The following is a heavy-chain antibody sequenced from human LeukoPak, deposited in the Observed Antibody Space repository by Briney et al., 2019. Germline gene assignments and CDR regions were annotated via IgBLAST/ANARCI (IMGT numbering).Heavy chain of an antibody. Sequence: GGSLRLSCAASGFTFSDSGMHWVRQAPGKGLEWVAIIWYDGSDKYYAESVKGRFTISRDNSKNTLYLQMNSLRAEDTAVYYCAKGGITPDYWGQGTLVAASA. J-gene: IGHJ4*02. CDR1: GFTFSDSG. V-gene: IGHV3-33*06. CDR2: IWYDGSDK. CDR3: AKGGITPDY. D-gene: IGHD4-23*01.